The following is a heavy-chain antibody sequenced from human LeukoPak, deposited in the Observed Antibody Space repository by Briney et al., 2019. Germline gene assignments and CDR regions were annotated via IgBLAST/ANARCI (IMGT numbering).Heavy chain of an antibody. CDR3: ARARAAGFDP. J-gene: IGHJ5*02. D-gene: IGHD2-15*01. Sequence: PSETLSLTCTVSGGSISSYYWSWIRQPPGKGLEWIGYIYYSGSTNYNPSLKSRVTISVDTSKNQFSLKLSSVTAADTAVYYCARARAAGFDPWGQETLVTVSS. CDR2: IYYSGST. CDR1: GGSISSYY. V-gene: IGHV4-59*01.